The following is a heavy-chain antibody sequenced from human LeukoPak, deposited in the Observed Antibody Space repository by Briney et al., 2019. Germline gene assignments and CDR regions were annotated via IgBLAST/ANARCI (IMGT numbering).Heavy chain of an antibody. Sequence: PGGSLRLSCQTSGLVFSNYGMHWLRQAPDKGLEWVAYLRYDARNAYYADSVNGRFIISRDNSRNTLYLQMNSLRTEDTGVYSCAKDSNSGYVSVGPDYWGLGTLVTVSS. J-gene: IGHJ4*02. CDR3: AKDSNSGYVSVGPDY. CDR1: GLVFSNYG. CDR2: LRYDARNA. D-gene: IGHD5-12*01. V-gene: IGHV3-30*02.